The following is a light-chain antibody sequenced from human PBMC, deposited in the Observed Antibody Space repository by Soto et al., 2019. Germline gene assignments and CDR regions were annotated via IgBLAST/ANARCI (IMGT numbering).Light chain of an antibody. CDR1: SSNIGSYT. V-gene: IGLV1-44*01. CDR2: SNN. CDR3: AAWDDSLIGPV. J-gene: IGLJ3*02. Sequence: QSVLTQPPSXSXTPGQXVTXXXXGSSSNIGSYTVNWYQQLPGTAPKLLIYSNNQRPSGVPDRFSGSKSGTSASLAISGLQSEDEADYYCAAWDDSLIGPVFGGGTKLTVL.